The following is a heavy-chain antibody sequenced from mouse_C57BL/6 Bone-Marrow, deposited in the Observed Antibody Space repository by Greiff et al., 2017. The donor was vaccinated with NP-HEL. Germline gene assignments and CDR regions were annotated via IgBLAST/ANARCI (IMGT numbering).Heavy chain of an antibody. Sequence: EVKLMESGGGLVQPGGSLSLSCAASGFTFTDYYMSWVRQPPGKALEWLGFIRNKANGYTTEYSASVKGRFTISRDNSQSILYLQMNALRAEDSATYYCARSFWDWRINYYAMDYWGQGTSVTVSS. CDR3: ARSFWDWRINYYAMDY. CDR1: GFTFTDYY. V-gene: IGHV7-3*01. J-gene: IGHJ4*01. D-gene: IGHD4-1*01. CDR2: IRNKANGYTT.